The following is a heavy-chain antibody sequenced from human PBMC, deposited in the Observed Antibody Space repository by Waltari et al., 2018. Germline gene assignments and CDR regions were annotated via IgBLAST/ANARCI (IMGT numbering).Heavy chain of an antibody. V-gene: IGHV4-39*01. D-gene: IGHD4-17*01. J-gene: IGHJ5*02. Sequence: QVQLQESGPGLVKPSETLSLTCSVSGGSITSSGYLWGWIRQSPGKGLEWIGSIYYSGGRYYNSSLKSRVTISAGTSKNQFSLELTSVTAADTAVYYCVRHDYDGDVNWFDPWGQGTLVTVSS. CDR3: VRHDYDGDVNWFDP. CDR2: IYYSGGR. CDR1: GGSITSSGYL.